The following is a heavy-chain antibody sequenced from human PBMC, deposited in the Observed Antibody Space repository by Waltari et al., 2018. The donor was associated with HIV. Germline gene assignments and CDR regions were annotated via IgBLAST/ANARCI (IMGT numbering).Heavy chain of an antibody. J-gene: IGHJ4*02. V-gene: IGHV3-66*02. CDR3: AREAVAGLKMGYFDY. D-gene: IGHD6-19*01. CDR1: GFTVSSNY. Sequence: EVQLVESGGGLVQPGGSLRLSCAASGFTVSSNYMSWVRQAPGKGLEWVSVIYSGGSTYYADSVKGRFTISRDNSKNTLYLQMNSLRAEDTAVYYCAREAVAGLKMGYFDYWGQGTLVTVSS. CDR2: IYSGGST.